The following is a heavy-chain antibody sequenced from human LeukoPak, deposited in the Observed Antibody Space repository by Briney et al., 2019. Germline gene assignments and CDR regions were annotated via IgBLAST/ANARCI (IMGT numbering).Heavy chain of an antibody. CDR1: GFTFSSYG. CDR2: ISYDGSNK. Sequence: PGGSLRPSCAASGFTFSSYGMHWVRQAPGKGLEWVAVISYDGSNKYYADSVKGRFTISRDNSKNTLYLQMNSLRAEDTAVYYCAKDVGGYYDPLNYYYGMDVWGQGTTVTVSS. V-gene: IGHV3-30*18. CDR3: AKDVGGYYDPLNYYYGMDV. D-gene: IGHD3-22*01. J-gene: IGHJ6*02.